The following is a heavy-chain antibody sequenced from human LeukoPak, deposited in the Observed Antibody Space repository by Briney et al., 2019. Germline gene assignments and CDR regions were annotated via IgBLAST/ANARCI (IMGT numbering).Heavy chain of an antibody. CDR1: GYTFTSYY. CDR3: AREGLGELTLDC. D-gene: IGHD3-16*01. Sequence: ASVKVSCKASGYTFTSYYMYWVRQAPGQGLEWMGWISTDNGDTNYAQKLQGRVTMTTDTSTSTAYMELRSLRSDDTAVYYCAREGLGELTLDCWGQGTLVTVSS. J-gene: IGHJ4*02. V-gene: IGHV1-18*04. CDR2: ISTDNGDT.